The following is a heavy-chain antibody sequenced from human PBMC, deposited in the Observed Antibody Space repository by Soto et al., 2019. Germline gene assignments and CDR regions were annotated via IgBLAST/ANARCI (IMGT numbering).Heavy chain of an antibody. CDR2: ISAYNGNT. Sequence: VKVSCKASGYTFTSYGISWVRQAPGQGLEWMGWISAYNGNTNYAQKLQGRDTMTTDTSTSTAYMELRSLRSDDTAVYYCAREFGFLYARWFDPWGQGTLVTVSS. CDR1: GYTFTSYG. V-gene: IGHV1-18*01. J-gene: IGHJ5*02. D-gene: IGHD3-3*01. CDR3: AREFGFLYARWFDP.